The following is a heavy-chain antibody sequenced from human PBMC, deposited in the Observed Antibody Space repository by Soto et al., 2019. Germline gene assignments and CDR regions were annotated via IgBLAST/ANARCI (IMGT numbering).Heavy chain of an antibody. Sequence: QVQLVQSGAEVKKPGSSVKVSCKASGGTFSSYAISWVRQAPGQGLEWMGGIIPIFGTANYAQKFQGRVTITADESTSTAYMELSSLRSEDTAVYYCAGWPRGYSGYDVNDYYYYGMDVWGQGTTVTVSS. CDR3: AGWPRGYSGYDVNDYYYYGMDV. V-gene: IGHV1-69*12. D-gene: IGHD5-12*01. J-gene: IGHJ6*02. CDR2: IIPIFGTA. CDR1: GGTFSSYA.